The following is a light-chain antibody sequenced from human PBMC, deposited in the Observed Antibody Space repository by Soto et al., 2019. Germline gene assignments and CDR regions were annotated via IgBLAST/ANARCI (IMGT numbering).Light chain of an antibody. J-gene: IGLJ1*01. CDR3: CSYAGSYTYV. Sequence: QSALTQPASVSGSPGQSITISCTGTSSDVGSYNLVSWYQQHPGKAPKLMIYEVSKRPSGVSNRFSGSNSGNTASLTISGLQAEDEADYYCCSYAGSYTYVFGTGTQLTVL. V-gene: IGLV2-23*02. CDR1: SSDVGSYNL. CDR2: EVS.